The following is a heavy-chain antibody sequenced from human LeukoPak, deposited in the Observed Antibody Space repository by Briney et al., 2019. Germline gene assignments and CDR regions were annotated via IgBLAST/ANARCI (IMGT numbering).Heavy chain of an antibody. V-gene: IGHV1-18*01. D-gene: IGHD7-27*01. J-gene: IGHJ4*02. CDR1: GYTFTTYG. CDR3: VRTPPNWGADF. CDR2: ISAYNGNT. Sequence: ASVKVSCKASGYTFTTYGLSWVRQAPGQGLEWMGWISAYNGNTNYAQKLQGRVTMTTDTSTTTAYMELRSLRSDDTAVYYCVRTPPNWGADFWGQGTLVTVSS.